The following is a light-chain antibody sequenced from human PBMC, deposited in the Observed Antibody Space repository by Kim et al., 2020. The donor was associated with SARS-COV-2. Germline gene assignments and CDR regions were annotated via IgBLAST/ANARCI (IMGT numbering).Light chain of an antibody. J-gene: IGKJ4*01. CDR3: QQADLFPLT. CDR2: AAS. Sequence: DVELTQSPSSVSASVGDKVTITCRASGDIHSWLAWYQFKPGKAPRVLIHAASTLQDGVPSRFRGSVSGTVFTLTITSLQLEDLATYYCQQADLFPLTFGGGTKVDIK. V-gene: IGKV1-12*01. CDR1: GDIHSW.